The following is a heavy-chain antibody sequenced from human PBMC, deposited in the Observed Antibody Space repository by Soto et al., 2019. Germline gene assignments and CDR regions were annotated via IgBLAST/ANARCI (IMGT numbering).Heavy chain of an antibody. J-gene: IGHJ6*02. CDR1: GYIFVNYG. CDR2: ISHYTGNT. Sequence: QVQLVQSGDEVKKPGASVKVSCKASGYIFVNYGIAWVRQAPGQGLEWMGWISHYTGNTHSATKVQGRLTMTTYTSTSTAYMDLGSLTSDDTAVYYCVMLDNYVTPTPKDVWGQGTTVTFSS. CDR3: VMLDNYVTPTPKDV. D-gene: IGHD3-16*01. V-gene: IGHV1-18*01.